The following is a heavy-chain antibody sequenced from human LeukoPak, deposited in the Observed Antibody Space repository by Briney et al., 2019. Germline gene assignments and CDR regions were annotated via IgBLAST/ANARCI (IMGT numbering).Heavy chain of an antibody. CDR3: ARVPDYSTYYEDY. CDR2: INPNSGGT. Sequence: ASVKVSCKASGYTFTGYFMHWVRQAPGRGLEWMGWINPNSGGTNYAQKFQGRVTMTRDTSISTAYMELNRLRSDDTAVYYCARVPDYSTYYEDYWGQGTLVTVSS. J-gene: IGHJ4*02. CDR1: GYTFTGYF. V-gene: IGHV1-2*02. D-gene: IGHD4-11*01.